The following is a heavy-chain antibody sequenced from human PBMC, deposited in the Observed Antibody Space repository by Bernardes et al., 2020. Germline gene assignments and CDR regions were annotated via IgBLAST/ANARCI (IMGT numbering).Heavy chain of an antibody. D-gene: IGHD3-10*01. V-gene: IGHV7-4-1*02. CDR2: INTNTGNP. Sequence: ASVKVSCEASGYTLTSYAMNWVRQAPGQGLEWMGWINTNTGNPTYAQGFTGRFVFSLDTSVSTAYLQISSLKAEDTAVYYCARVPMVRGVIITPHWAGWFDPWGQGTLVTVSS. J-gene: IGHJ5*02. CDR3: ARVPMVRGVIITPHWAGWFDP. CDR1: GYTLTSYA.